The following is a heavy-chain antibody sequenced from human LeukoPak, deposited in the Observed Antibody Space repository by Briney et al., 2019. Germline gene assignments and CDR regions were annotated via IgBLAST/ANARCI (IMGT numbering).Heavy chain of an antibody. CDR1: GGSISSNSYY. CDR3: ARETNGGISYYYMDV. V-gene: IGHV4-39*07. D-gene: IGHD1-14*01. Sequence: SETLSLTCTVSGGSISSNSYYWGWIRQPPGKGLEWIGSIYYSGSTYYNPSLKSRVTISVDTSKNQFSLKLSSVTAADTAVYYCARETNGGISYYYMDVWGKGTTVTVSS. J-gene: IGHJ6*03. CDR2: IYYSGST.